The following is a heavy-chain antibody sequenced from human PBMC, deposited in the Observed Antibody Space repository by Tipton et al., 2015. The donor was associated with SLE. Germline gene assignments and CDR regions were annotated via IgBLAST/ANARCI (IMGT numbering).Heavy chain of an antibody. CDR3: ARQLTSGYYYEFGY. CDR1: GGSISSGSYL. D-gene: IGHD3-22*01. Sequence: LRLSCTVSGGSISSGSYLWSWFRQPAGKGLEWIGHIYTSGSTNYNPSLKSRVTISVDTSKNQYSLRLTSVTAADTAVYYCARQLTSGYYYEFGYWGQGMLVTVSS. J-gene: IGHJ4*02. CDR2: IYTSGST. V-gene: IGHV4-61*09.